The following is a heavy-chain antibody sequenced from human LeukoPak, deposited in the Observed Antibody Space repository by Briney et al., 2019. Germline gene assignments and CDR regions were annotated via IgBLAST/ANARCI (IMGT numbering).Heavy chain of an antibody. CDR1: AFTFSSYW. V-gene: IGHV3-7*01. D-gene: IGHD3/OR15-3a*01. J-gene: IGHJ2*01. Sequence: GGSLRLSCAASAFTFSSYWMSWVRQAPGKGLEWVANIKEDGSDKNYVDSVKGRFTISRDNAKNTLYLQMNSLRAADTAAYYCTRWTDWYFDLWGRGTLVTVSS. CDR3: TRWTDWYFDL. CDR2: IKEDGSDK.